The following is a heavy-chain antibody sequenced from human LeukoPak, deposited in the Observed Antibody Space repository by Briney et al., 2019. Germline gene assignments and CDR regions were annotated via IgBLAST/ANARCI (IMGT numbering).Heavy chain of an antibody. CDR1: GGSFSGYY. D-gene: IGHD5-12*01. CDR2: INHSGST. CDR3: AMVSGYDWTYFDY. J-gene: IGHJ4*02. V-gene: IGHV4-34*01. Sequence: NPSETLSLTCAVYGGSFSGYYWSWIRQPPGKGLEWIGEINHSGSTNYNPSLKSRVTISVDTSKNQFSLKLSSVTAADTAVYYCAMVSGYDWTYFDYWGQGTLVTVSS.